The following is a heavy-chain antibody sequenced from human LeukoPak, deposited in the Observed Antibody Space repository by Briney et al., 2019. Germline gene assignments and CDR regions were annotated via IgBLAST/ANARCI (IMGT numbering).Heavy chain of an antibody. CDR2: INPSGGST. V-gene: IGHV1-46*01. CDR1: GYTFTSYY. D-gene: IGHD3-22*01. Sequence: ASVKVSCKASGYTFTSYYMHWVRQAPGQGLEWMGIINPSGGSTSYAQKFQGRVTMTRDMSTSTVYMELSSLRSEDTAVYYCARVLRVGYAFDIWGQGTMVTVSS. CDR3: ARVLRVGYAFDI. J-gene: IGHJ3*02.